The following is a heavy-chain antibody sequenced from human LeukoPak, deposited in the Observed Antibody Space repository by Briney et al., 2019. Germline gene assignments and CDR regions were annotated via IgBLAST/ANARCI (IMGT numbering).Heavy chain of an antibody. V-gene: IGHV4-34*01. J-gene: IGHJ4*02. CDR2: INHSGST. CDR3: ARGLVYYYGSGSYYPY. D-gene: IGHD3-10*01. CDR1: GGSFSGYY. Sequence: SETLSLTCAVYGGSFSGYYWSWIRQPPGKGLEWIGEINHSGSTNYNPSLKSRVTISVDTSKNQFSLKLSSVTAADTAVYYCARGLVYYYGSGSYYPYWGQGTLVTASS.